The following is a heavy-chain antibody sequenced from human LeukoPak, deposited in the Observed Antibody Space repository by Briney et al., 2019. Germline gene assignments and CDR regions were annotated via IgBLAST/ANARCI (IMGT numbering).Heavy chain of an antibody. CDR1: GFTFSSYG. V-gene: IGHV3-30*18. CDR3: AKDTRSNTGYISSWYPDYYYGMDV. Sequence: GGSLRLSCAASGFTFSSYGMHWVRHAPGKGLEWVAVISYDGSNKYYADSVKGRFTVSRDTSKNTLYLQMNSLRAEDTAVYYCAKDTRSNTGYISSWYPDYYYGMDVWGQGTTVTVSS. J-gene: IGHJ6*02. CDR2: ISYDGSNK. D-gene: IGHD6-13*01.